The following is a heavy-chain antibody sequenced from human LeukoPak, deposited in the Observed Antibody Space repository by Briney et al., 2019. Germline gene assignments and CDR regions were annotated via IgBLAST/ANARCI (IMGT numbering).Heavy chain of an antibody. CDR2: IHPSGGST. Sequence: ASVKVSCKASGYTFTDYYMYWVRQAPGQGLECMGVIHPSGGSTTYAQKFQGRVTLTKDTATSTVYIELSSLRSGDTAVYYCARMAMDPAMVTNFFDLWGQGTLLTVSA. J-gene: IGHJ4*02. D-gene: IGHD5-18*01. V-gene: IGHV1-46*01. CDR3: ARMAMDPAMVTNFFDL. CDR1: GYTFTDYY.